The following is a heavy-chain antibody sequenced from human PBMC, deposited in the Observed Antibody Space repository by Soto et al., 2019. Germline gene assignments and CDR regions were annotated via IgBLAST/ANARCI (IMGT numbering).Heavy chain of an antibody. CDR3: ASRGGLAGAGTGWFDP. J-gene: IGHJ5*02. CDR1: GGTFSSYA. Sequence: QVQLVQPGAEVKKPGSSVKVSCKASGGTFSSYAISWVRQAPGQGLEWMGGIIPIFGTANYAQKFQGRVTITADESTSTAYMERSSLRSEDTAVYYCASRGGLAGAGTGWFDPWGQGTLVTVSS. V-gene: IGHV1-69*12. D-gene: IGHD6-19*01. CDR2: IIPIFGTA.